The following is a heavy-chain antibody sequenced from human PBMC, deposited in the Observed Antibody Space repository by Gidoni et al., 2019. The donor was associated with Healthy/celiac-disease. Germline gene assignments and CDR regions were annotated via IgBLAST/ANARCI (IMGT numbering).Heavy chain of an antibody. Sequence: LQLQESVPGLVKPSETLSLTCTVSGGSISSSSYYWGWIRQPPGKGLEWIGSIYYSGSTHYNPDLKSRVTISVDTSKNQFSLKLSSVTAAETAVYYCARLAPYGDLDYWGQGTLVTVSS. CDR3: ARLAPYGDLDY. J-gene: IGHJ4*02. D-gene: IGHD4-17*01. V-gene: IGHV4-39*01. CDR1: GGSISSSSYY. CDR2: IYYSGST.